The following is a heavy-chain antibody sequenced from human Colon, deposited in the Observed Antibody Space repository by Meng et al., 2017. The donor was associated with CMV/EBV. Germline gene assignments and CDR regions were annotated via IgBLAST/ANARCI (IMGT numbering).Heavy chain of an antibody. D-gene: IGHD2-8*02. CDR3: ARDLRDVDVVRSLYWPRGLGMDV. Sequence: ASVKVSCKASGYNFTNYYIHWVRQAPGQGLEWMGLINPRSGSTGYLHKFHGRITVTRDTSTSTINMELSSLTSEDTAVYFCARDLRDVDVVRSLYWPRGLGMDVWGQGTTVTVS. V-gene: IGHV1-46*01. CDR1: GYNFTNYY. J-gene: IGHJ6*02. CDR2: INPRSGST.